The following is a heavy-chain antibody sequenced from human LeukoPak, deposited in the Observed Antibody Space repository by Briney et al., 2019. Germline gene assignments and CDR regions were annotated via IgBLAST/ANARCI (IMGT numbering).Heavy chain of an antibody. J-gene: IGHJ4*02. D-gene: IGHD2-15*01. CDR1: GFTFSSYG. Sequence: GGSLRLSCAASGFTFSSYGMHWVRQAPGKGLEWVAFIRYDGSNKYYADSVKGRFTISRDNSKNTLYLQMNSLRAEDTAVHYCARVCSGGSCRDYWGQGTLVTVSS. CDR3: ARVCSGGSCRDY. CDR2: IRYDGSNK. V-gene: IGHV3-30*02.